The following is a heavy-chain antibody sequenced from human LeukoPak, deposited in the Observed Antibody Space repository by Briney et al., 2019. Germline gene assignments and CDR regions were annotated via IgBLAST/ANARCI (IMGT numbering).Heavy chain of an antibody. CDR1: GFTVSSNY. J-gene: IGHJ4*02. Sequence: GGSLRLSCAASGFTVSSNYMSWVRQAPGKGLEWVSVIYSGGSTYYADSVKGRFTISRDNAKNSLYLQMNSLRAEDTAVYYCARAPTVVTADYFDYWGQGTLVTVSS. CDR2: IYSGGST. CDR3: ARAPTVVTADYFDY. D-gene: IGHD2-21*02. V-gene: IGHV3-53*01.